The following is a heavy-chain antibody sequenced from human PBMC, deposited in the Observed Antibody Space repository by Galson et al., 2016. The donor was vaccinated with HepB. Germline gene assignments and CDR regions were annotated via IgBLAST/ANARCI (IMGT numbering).Heavy chain of an antibody. V-gene: IGHV3-53*01. J-gene: IGHJ2*01. CDR2: PYSGGGST. CDR3: ARVYDGSGFLSRGWYFDL. CDR1: GLTVSSSY. D-gene: IGHD3-22*01. Sequence: SLRLSCAASGLTVSSSYISWVRQAPGKGLEWVSIPYSGGGSTHYADSVKGRFAISRDNSKNTLYLQMNSLRAEDTAVYFCARVYDGSGFLSRGWYFDLWGRGTLVTVSS.